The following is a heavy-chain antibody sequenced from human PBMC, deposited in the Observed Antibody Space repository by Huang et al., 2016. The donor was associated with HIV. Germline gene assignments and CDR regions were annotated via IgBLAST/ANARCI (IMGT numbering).Heavy chain of an antibody. D-gene: IGHD6-13*01. CDR3: ARDSPQPT. J-gene: IGHJ5*02. CDR1: GGSISSHY. V-gene: IGHV4-59*11. CDR2: IYYSGST. Sequence: QVQLQESGPGLVKPSETLSLTCSVSGGSISSHYWSWIRQPPGKALEWIGSIYYSGSTNYNPSLKSRVTISVDTSKNQFSLKVTSVTAADSAGYFCARDSPQPTLGQGTLVTVSS.